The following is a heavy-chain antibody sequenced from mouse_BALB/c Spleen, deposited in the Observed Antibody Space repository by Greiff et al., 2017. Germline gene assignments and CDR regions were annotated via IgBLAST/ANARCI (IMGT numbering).Heavy chain of an antibody. CDR2: IYPGSGNT. J-gene: IGHJ2*01. V-gene: IGHV1-77*01. Sequence: QVQLQQSGAELARPGASVKLSCKASGYTFTDYYINWVKQRTGQGLEWIGEIYPGSGNTYYNEKFKGKATLTADKSSSTAYMQLSSLTSEDSAVYFCARGGKLTGTFDYWGQGTTLTVSS. CDR3: ARGGKLTGTFDY. D-gene: IGHD4-1*01. CDR1: GYTFTDYY.